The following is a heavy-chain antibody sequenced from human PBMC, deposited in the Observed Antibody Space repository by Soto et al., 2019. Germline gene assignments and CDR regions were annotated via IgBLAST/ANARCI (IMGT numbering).Heavy chain of an antibody. Sequence: EVQLEQSGAEVKKPGESLKISCKGSGYSFTNHWIGWVRQMPGKGLEWMGIIYHGGSDVRYSPSFQGQVTITADKSSSTAYLQWSSLKASDSAMYYCARQFHLGIGAPGSFPFDIWGQGTMVTVSS. V-gene: IGHV5-51*01. CDR1: GYSFTNHW. D-gene: IGHD6-13*01. CDR3: ARQFHLGIGAPGSFPFDI. CDR2: IYHGGSDV. J-gene: IGHJ3*02.